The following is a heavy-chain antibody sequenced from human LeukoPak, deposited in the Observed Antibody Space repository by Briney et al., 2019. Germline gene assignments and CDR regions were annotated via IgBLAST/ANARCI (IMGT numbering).Heavy chain of an antibody. V-gene: IGHV3-23*01. CDR2: IDGTGRTT. D-gene: IGHD3-10*01. J-gene: IGHJ4*02. Sequence: GGSLRLSCAASGLTFSNYAMNWVRQAPGKGLEWVSSIDGTGRTTDYADSVKGRFTTSRDNSKNAAYLQLDSLRADDTAVYYCAKINSITLVRGANILLNNWGQGTLVTVSS. CDR3: AKINSITLVRGANILLNN. CDR1: GLTFSNYA.